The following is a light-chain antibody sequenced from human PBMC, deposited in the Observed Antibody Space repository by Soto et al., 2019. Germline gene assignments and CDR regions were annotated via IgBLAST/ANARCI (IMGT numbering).Light chain of an antibody. Sequence: QSALTQPASVSGSPGQSITISCTGTSSDVGGYNYVSWYQQHPGKAPKLMIYEVSNRPSGVSNRFSGSKSGNTASLTISGLQAEYEAEYYCSSYTSSSTRVFGGGPKLTVL. CDR2: EVS. CDR1: SSDVGGYNY. CDR3: SSYTSSSTRV. V-gene: IGLV2-14*01. J-gene: IGLJ3*02.